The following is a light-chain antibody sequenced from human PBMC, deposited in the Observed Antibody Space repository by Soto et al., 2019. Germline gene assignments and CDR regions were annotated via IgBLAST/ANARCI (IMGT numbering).Light chain of an antibody. CDR3: SSYTSSSTYV. Sequence: QSALTQPASGSGSPGQSITISFTGTSSDVGGYNYVSWYQQHPGNAPKLMIYEVSNRPSGVSNRFSGSKSGNTASLTISGLQAEDEADYYCSSYTSSSTYVFGNGTKVTVL. CDR1: SSDVGGYNY. J-gene: IGLJ1*01. CDR2: EVS. V-gene: IGLV2-14*01.